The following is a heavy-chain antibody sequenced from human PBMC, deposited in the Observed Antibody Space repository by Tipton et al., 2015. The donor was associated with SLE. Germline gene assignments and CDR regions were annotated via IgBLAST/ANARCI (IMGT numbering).Heavy chain of an antibody. D-gene: IGHD6-25*01. CDR1: GGSISSYY. CDR2: IYYSGGT. CDR3: ARVTPDERRAFDI. V-gene: IGHV4-59*01. J-gene: IGHJ3*02. Sequence: TLSLTCTVSGGSISSYYWSWIRQPPGKGLEWIGYIYYSGGTNYNPSLKSRVTISIGTSKNHFSLKLTSVTAAGTAEYYCARVTPDERRAFDIWGQGTMVTVSS.